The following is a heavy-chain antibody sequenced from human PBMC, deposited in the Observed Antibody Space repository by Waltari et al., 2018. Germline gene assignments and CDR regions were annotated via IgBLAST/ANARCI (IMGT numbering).Heavy chain of an antibody. D-gene: IGHD4-17*01. CDR3: ARALTTPNDF. J-gene: IGHJ4*02. CDR2: STDGGAYV. CDR1: GFAITTFG. Sequence: EVQLVESGGGLVKPGGSLRLSCAASGFAITTFGLSWVRQAPGKGREWVSSSTDGGAYVYYADSVRGRFTVSIDNAKNSLHLQMNNLRAEDTAIYYCARALTTPNDFWGQGTLVTVSS. V-gene: IGHV3-21*02.